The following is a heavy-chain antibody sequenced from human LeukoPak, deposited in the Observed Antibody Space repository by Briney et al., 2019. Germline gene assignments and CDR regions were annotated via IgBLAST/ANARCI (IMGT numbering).Heavy chain of an antibody. CDR2: ISYDGSNK. CDR3: ARPALEWLLNLPHFDY. J-gene: IGHJ4*02. D-gene: IGHD3-3*01. Sequence: GRSLRLSCAASGFTFSSYAMHWVRQAPGKGLEWVAVISYDGSNKYYADSVKGRFTISRDNSKNTLYLQMNSLRAEDTAVYYCARPALEWLLNLPHFDYWGQGTLVTVSS. V-gene: IGHV3-30-3*01. CDR1: GFTFSSYA.